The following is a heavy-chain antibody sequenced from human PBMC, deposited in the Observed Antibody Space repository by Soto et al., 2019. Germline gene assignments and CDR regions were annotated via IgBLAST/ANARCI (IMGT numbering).Heavy chain of an antibody. J-gene: IGHJ3*01. CDR1: GFTFSDHY. Sequence: EVQLVESGGGLVQPGGSLRLSCAASGFTFSDHYLDWVRQAPGKGLEWVGRSRNKPNGYTTEYAASVKGRFTISRDESKNSLYLQMNSLKTEDTAVYYCARRYSRWGDAFDFWGQGTMVTVSS. D-gene: IGHD1-26*01. V-gene: IGHV3-72*01. CDR2: SRNKPNGYTT. CDR3: ARRYSRWGDAFDF.